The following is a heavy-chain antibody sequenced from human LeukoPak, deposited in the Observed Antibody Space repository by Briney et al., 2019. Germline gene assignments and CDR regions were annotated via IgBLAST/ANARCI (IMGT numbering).Heavy chain of an antibody. CDR1: GFMFDDYA. D-gene: IGHD3-22*01. Sequence: GGSLRLSCAASGFMFDDYAMHWVRQAPGKGLEWVSLISWDGGSTHYADSVKGRFTISRDNSKNSLYLQMNSLRAEDTALYYCAKGVDSSGYYTTDYWGQGTLVTVSS. J-gene: IGHJ4*02. CDR3: AKGVDSSGYYTTDY. V-gene: IGHV3-43D*03. CDR2: ISWDGGST.